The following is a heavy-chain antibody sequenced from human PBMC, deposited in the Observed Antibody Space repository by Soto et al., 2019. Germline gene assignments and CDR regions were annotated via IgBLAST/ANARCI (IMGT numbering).Heavy chain of an antibody. V-gene: IGHV3-21*01. D-gene: IGHD2-8*01. CDR2: ISSSSSYI. CDR1: GFTFSSYS. J-gene: IGHJ6*03. CDR3: ARSDCTNGVCDSYYYYYLGV. Sequence: EVQLVESGGGLVKPGGSLRLSCAASGFTFSSYSMNWVRQAPGKGLEWVSSISSSSSYIYYADSVKGRFTISRDNAKIPLYLRMSRFRTEDTAVYYCARSDCTNGVCDSYYYYYLGVWGEGNTVTVFS.